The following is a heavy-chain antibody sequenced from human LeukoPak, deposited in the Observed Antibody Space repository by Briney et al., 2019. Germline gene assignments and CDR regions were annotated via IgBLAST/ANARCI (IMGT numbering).Heavy chain of an antibody. CDR3: ASGGFCGSTTCYPNWFDP. CDR1: GGSISNYY. D-gene: IGHD2-2*01. J-gene: IGHJ5*02. Sequence: SETLSLTCTVSGGSISNYYWSRIRQPAGKGLEWIGRIYTSGSTNYNPSLKSRVTILIDTSKNQFSLKLSSVTAADTAVYYCASGGFCGSTTCYPNWFDPWGQGTLVTVSS. V-gene: IGHV4-4*07. CDR2: IYTSGST.